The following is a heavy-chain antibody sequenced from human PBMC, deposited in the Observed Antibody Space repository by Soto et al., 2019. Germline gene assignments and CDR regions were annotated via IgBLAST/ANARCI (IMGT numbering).Heavy chain of an antibody. CDR3: ARRVLGYCSSTSCYGVRPLDAFDI. D-gene: IGHD2-2*01. V-gene: IGHV6-1*01. CDR1: GDSVSSNSAA. CDR2: TYYRSKWYN. Sequence: PSQTLSLTCAISGDSVSSNSAAWNWIRQSPSRGLEWLGRTYYRSKWYNDYAVSVKSRITINPDTSKNQFSLQLNSVTPEDTAVYYCARRVLGYCSSTSCYGVRPLDAFDIWGQGTMVTVSS. J-gene: IGHJ3*02.